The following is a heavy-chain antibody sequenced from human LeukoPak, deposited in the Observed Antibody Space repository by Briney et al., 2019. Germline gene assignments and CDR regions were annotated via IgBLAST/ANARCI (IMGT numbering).Heavy chain of an antibody. CDR3: ARIRNVVWSGYISAGYYCVY. CDR2: INHSGST. Sequence: KSSETLSLTCAVFGGSFSGYYWSWIRQPPGKGLEWIGEINHSGSTNYNPSLKSRVPISVDTSKNQCSLKLSSVTAADTAVYYCARIRNVVWSGYISAGYYCVYWAQGTRVSVS. J-gene: IGHJ4*02. V-gene: IGHV4-34*01. CDR1: GGSFSGYY. D-gene: IGHD3-3*01.